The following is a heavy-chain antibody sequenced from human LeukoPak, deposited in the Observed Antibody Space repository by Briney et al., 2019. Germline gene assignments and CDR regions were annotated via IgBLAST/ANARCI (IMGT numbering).Heavy chain of an antibody. CDR2: ISSSSSYI. V-gene: IGHV3-21*01. J-gene: IGHJ4*02. CDR3: ARDRLTQDTAMVTSDY. D-gene: IGHD5-18*01. CDR1: GFTFSSYS. Sequence: GRSLRLSCAASGFTFSSYSMNWVRQAPGKGLEWVSSISSSSSYIYYADSVKGRFTISRDNAKNSLYLQMDSLRAEDTAVYYCARDRLTQDTAMVTSDYWGQGTLVTVSS.